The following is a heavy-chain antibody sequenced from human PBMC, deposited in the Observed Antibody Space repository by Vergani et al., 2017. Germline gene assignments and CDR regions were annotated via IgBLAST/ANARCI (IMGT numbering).Heavy chain of an antibody. CDR2: INPNSGGT. D-gene: IGHD3-10*01. CDR1: GYTFTGYY. V-gene: IGHV1-2*02. J-gene: IGHJ5*02. Sequence: QVQLVQSGAEVQKPGASVKVSCKASGYTFTGYYMHWARQAPGQGLEWMGWINPNSGGTNYAQKFQGRVTMTRDTSISTAYMELSRLRSDDTAVYYCARAGKAISGSYYKEVNWFDPWGQGTLVTVSS. CDR3: ARAGKAISGSYYKEVNWFDP.